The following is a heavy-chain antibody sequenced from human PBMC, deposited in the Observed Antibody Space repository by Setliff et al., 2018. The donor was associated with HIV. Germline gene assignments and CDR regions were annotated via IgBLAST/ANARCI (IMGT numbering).Heavy chain of an antibody. D-gene: IGHD2-15*01. V-gene: IGHV2-70*12. J-gene: IGHJ4*02. CDR2: IDWDDDK. Sequence: ESGPTLVNPTQTLTLTCTFSGFSLSTNRMRVSWICQPPGKALEWLARIDWDDDKFYSTSLKTRLTISKDTSKNQVVLTLTNMDPVDTATYFCAHRRMEARGRGYLDSWGQGTLVTVSS. CDR3: AHRRMEARGRGYLDS. CDR1: GFSLSTNRMR.